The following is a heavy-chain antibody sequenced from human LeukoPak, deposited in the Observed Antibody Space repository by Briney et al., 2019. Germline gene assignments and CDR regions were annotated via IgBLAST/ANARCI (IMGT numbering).Heavy chain of an antibody. D-gene: IGHD6-19*01. J-gene: IGHJ4*02. CDR3: ARGGSSGWR. CDR2: ISSSSSTI. CDR1: GFTFSSYS. Sequence: GGSLRLSCAASGFTFSSYSMNWVRQAPGKGLEWISYISSSSSTIYYADSVKGRFTISRDNAKNSLYLQMNSLRAEDTAVYYCARGGSSGWRWGQGTLVTVSS. V-gene: IGHV3-48*04.